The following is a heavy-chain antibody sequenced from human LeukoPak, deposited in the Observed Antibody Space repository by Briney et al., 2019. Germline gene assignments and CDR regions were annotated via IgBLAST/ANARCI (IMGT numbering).Heavy chain of an antibody. J-gene: IGHJ4*02. D-gene: IGHD3-10*01. V-gene: IGHV3-23*01. Sequence: PGGSLRLSCQASGFTFSDYAMGWIRQAPGKGLEWVSSINPDGGSFFADSVSGGSTISRDDSRSVVYLQMNTLSAEDTAVYDCARSGVATCHYWGQGILVTVSS. CDR1: GFTFSDYA. CDR3: ARSGVATCHY. CDR2: INPDGGS.